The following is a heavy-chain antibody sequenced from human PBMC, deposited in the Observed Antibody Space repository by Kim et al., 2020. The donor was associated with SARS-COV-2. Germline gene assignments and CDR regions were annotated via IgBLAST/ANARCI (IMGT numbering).Heavy chain of an antibody. CDR1: GGTFSSYA. CDR3: ARDVPAGNTGQNWFDP. J-gene: IGHJ5*02. V-gene: IGHV1-69*04. CDR2: IIPILGIA. D-gene: IGHD2-2*01. Sequence: SVKVSCKASGGTFSSYAISWVRQAPGQGLEWMGRIIPILGIANYAQKFQGRVTVTADKSTSTAYMELSSLRSEDTAVYYCARDVPAGNTGQNWFDPWGQGTLVTVSS.